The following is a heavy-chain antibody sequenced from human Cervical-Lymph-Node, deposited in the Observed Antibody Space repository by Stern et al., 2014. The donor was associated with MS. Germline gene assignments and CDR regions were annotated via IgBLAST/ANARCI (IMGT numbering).Heavy chain of an antibody. J-gene: IGHJ4*02. CDR3: ARDRGSHSDY. V-gene: IGHV1-2*02. Sequence: QVQLVESGAEVKKPGAPVKVSCKASGYSFTAYFIHWVRQAPGQGLEWMGWISTDTGGANYAQMFQGRVTMTRDTSISTTYMELSRLRSDDTAVYYCARDRGSHSDYWGQGTLVTVSS. D-gene: IGHD1-26*01. CDR1: GYSFTAYF. CDR2: ISTDTGGA.